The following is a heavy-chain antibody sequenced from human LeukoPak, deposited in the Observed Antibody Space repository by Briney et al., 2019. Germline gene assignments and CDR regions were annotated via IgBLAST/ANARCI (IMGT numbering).Heavy chain of an antibody. CDR2: IYHSGST. V-gene: IGHV4-38-2*01. D-gene: IGHD3-3*01. Sequence: PSETLSFTCAVSGYSISSGYYRAWIRQPPGKGLEWIGSIYHSGSTYYNPSLKSRVTISVDTSKNQFSLKLSSVSAADTAVYYCARRGYYDFWSGYPQPFDYWGQGTLVTVSS. CDR1: GYSISSGYY. J-gene: IGHJ4*02. CDR3: ARRGYYDFWSGYPQPFDY.